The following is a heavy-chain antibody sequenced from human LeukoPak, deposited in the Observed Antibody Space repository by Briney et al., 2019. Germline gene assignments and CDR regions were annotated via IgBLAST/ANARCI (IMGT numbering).Heavy chain of an antibody. CDR3: AKDKSVVSQIYYYYGMDV. Sequence: GGSLRLSCAASGFTFSSYAMSWVRQAPGKGLEWVSAISGSGGSTYYADSVKGRFTISRDNSKNTLYLQMNSLRAEDTAVYYCAKDKSVVSQIYYYYGMDVWGQGTTVTVSS. CDR2: ISGSGGST. V-gene: IGHV3-23*01. CDR1: GFTFSSYA. J-gene: IGHJ6*02. D-gene: IGHD2-21*01.